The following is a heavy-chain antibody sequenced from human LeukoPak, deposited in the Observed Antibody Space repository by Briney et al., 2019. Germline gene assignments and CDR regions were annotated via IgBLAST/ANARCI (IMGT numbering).Heavy chain of an antibody. Sequence: ASVKVSCKASGYTFTGYYMHWVRQAPGQGLEWMGWITPNSGGTNYAQTVQGRVTMTRDTSISTAYMELSRLRSDATAVYYCARDKRAARWFDPWGQGTLVTVSS. J-gene: IGHJ5*02. CDR2: ITPNSGGT. V-gene: IGHV1-2*02. CDR3: ARDKRAARWFDP. CDR1: GYTFTGYY. D-gene: IGHD2-15*01.